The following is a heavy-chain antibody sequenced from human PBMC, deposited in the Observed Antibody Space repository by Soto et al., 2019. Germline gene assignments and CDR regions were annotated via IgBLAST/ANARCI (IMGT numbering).Heavy chain of an antibody. Sequence: EVQLVESGGGLVQPGGSLRLSCATSGFTFSTYAMHWVRQAPGKGLEYVSAISSNGRSTYYANSVRGRFTISRDNSKNTLYLQMDSLRAEAMAVDYCARDRCTNGVCYAPSDYWGQCTLVTVSS. D-gene: IGHD2-8*01. V-gene: IGHV3-64*01. CDR2: ISSNGRST. J-gene: IGHJ4*02. CDR1: GFTFSTYA. CDR3: ARDRCTNGVCYAPSDY.